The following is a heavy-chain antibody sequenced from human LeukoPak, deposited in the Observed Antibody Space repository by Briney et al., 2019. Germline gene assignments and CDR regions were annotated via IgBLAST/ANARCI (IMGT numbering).Heavy chain of an antibody. CDR1: GGSISPYY. V-gene: IGHV4-59*12. J-gene: IGHJ5*02. Sequence: SETLSLTCTVSGGSISPYYWSWIRQPPGKGLEWLGYIYYSGNTDYNPSLKSRVAISVDTSKNQFSLKLSSVAAADTAVYYCARGRPYDFWSGYSRWFDPWGQGTLVTVSS. CDR2: IYYSGNT. CDR3: ARGRPYDFWSGYSRWFDP. D-gene: IGHD3-3*01.